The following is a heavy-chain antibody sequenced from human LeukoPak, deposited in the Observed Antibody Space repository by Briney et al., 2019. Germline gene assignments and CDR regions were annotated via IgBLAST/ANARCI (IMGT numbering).Heavy chain of an antibody. V-gene: IGHV3-48*01. CDR2: ISSSGSTI. D-gene: IGHD3-3*01. J-gene: IGHJ4*02. CDR3: AKDVPFDFWSGYYRGPLDY. CDR1: GFTFSAYS. Sequence: GGSLRLSCAASGFTFSAYSMIWVRQAPGKGLEWVSYISSSGSTIYYADSVKGRFTISRDNAKNSLYLQMNSLRAEDTAVYYCAKDVPFDFWSGYYRGPLDYWGQGTLVTVSS.